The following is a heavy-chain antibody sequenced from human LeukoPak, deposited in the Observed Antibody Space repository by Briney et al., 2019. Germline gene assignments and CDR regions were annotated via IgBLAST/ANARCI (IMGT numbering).Heavy chain of an antibody. CDR2: INHSGST. J-gene: IGHJ4*02. V-gene: IGHV4-34*01. CDR1: GGSFSGYY. D-gene: IGHD6-6*01. CDR3: SCEKYSRGLDY. Sequence: SETLSLTCAVYGGSFSGYYWSWIRQPPGKGLEWIGEINHSGSTNYNPSLKSRVTISVDTSKNQFSLKLSSVTAADTAVYYCSCEKYSRGLDYWGQGTLVTVSS.